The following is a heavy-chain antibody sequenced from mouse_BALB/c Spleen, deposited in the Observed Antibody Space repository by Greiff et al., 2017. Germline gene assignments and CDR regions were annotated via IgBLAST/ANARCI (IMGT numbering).Heavy chain of an antibody. D-gene: IGHD1-1*01. J-gene: IGHJ4*01. CDR2: IWAGGST. Sequence: VKLMESGPGLVAPSQSLSITCTVSGFSLTSYGVHWVRQPPGKGLEWLGVIWAGGSTNYNSALMSRLSISKDNSKSQVFLKMNSLQTDDTVMYYCARNSVGSSLYAMDYWGQGTSVTVSS. CDR1: GFSLTSYG. CDR3: ARNSVGSSLYAMDY. V-gene: IGHV2-9*02.